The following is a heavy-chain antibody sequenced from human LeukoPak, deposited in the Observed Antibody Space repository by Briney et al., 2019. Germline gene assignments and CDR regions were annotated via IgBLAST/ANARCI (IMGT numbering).Heavy chain of an antibody. J-gene: IGHJ1*01. CDR3: GRGHRYSRD. V-gene: IGHV4-4*09. CDR2: IYDSGIT. Sequence: PSETLSLTCTVSGDSVTSGYWSWLRQPPGKGLEWIGYIYDSGITDYNPSLKSRLTISVDTSNNQFSLNLSSVTAADTAVYCAGRGHRYSRDWGQGILVTVSS. D-gene: IGHD2-15*01. CDR1: GDSVTSGY.